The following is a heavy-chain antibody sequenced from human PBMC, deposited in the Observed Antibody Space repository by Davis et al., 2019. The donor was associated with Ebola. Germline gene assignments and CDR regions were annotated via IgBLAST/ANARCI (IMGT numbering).Heavy chain of an antibody. V-gene: IGHV4-31*11. CDR1: GGSISSSIYY. D-gene: IGHD2-2*01. Sequence: MPSETLSLTCAVSGGSISSSIYYWGWIRQHPGKGLEWLGYIYYSGSTYYNPSLKSRVTISVDTSKNQFSLKLSSVTAADTAVYYCARESYQLPRDQYGMDVWGQGTTVTVSS. J-gene: IGHJ6*02. CDR2: IYYSGST. CDR3: ARESYQLPRDQYGMDV.